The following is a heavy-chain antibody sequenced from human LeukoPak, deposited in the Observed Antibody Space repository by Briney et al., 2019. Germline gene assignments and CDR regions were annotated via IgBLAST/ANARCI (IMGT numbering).Heavy chain of an antibody. CDR2: IYYSGST. CDR3: VRHLRGYSYGPFDY. J-gene: IGHJ4*02. CDR1: GGSISSYY. D-gene: IGHD5-18*01. V-gene: IGHV4-59*08. Sequence: SETLSLTCTVSGGSISSYYWSWIRQPPGKGLEWVGYIYYSGSTNYNPSLKSRVTISVDTSKDQFSLNLTSVTAADTAVYYCVRHLRGYSYGPFDYWGQGTLVTVSS.